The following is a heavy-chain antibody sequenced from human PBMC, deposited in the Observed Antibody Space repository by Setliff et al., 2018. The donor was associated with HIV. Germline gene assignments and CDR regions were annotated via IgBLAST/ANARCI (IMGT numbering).Heavy chain of an antibody. V-gene: IGHV4-38-2*02. Sequence: SETLSLTCTVSGYSISSGYYWGWIRLPPGKGLEWIGDIYHSGFTIYNPSLKSRVSISVDTSKRQFSLKLTSVTAGDSALYYCARRRGQKATGWYYFDFWGQGALVTVSS. J-gene: IGHJ4*02. CDR3: ARRRGQKATGWYYFDF. CDR1: GYSISSGYY. CDR2: IYHSGFT. D-gene: IGHD6-19*01.